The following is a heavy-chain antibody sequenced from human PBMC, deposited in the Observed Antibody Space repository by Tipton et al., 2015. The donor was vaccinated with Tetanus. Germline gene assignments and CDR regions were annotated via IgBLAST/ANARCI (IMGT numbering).Heavy chain of an antibody. CDR1: GGSFSGYY. J-gene: IGHJ4*02. Sequence: TLSLTCAVYGGSFSGYYWTWIRQPPGKGLEWIGEINHDGSTNYNPSLKSRVTISLDPSKNQFSLKLSSVTAADTAVYYCARSYGDTFLFRLDYWGQGALVTVSS. CDR3: ARSYGDTFLFRLDY. V-gene: IGHV4-34*01. D-gene: IGHD4-17*01. CDR2: INHDGST.